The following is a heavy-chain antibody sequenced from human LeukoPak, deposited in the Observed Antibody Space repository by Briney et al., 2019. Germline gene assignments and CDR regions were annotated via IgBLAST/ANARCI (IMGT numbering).Heavy chain of an antibody. CDR1: GYTFITYG. J-gene: IGHJ4*02. Sequence: ASVNVSCKASGYTFITYGITWVRQAPGQGLEWMGWITPYNGDTNYAQNLQDRVTMTTDTSTSTAYMELRSLRSDDTAVYFCARVAGVSYNDFDSWGQGNLVTVSS. CDR2: ITPYNGDT. V-gene: IGHV1-18*01. D-gene: IGHD1-26*01. CDR3: ARVAGVSYNDFDS.